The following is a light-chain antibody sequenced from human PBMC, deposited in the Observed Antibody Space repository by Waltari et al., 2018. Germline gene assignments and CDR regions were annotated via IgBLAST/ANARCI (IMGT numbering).Light chain of an antibody. J-gene: IGLJ3*02. CDR3: QSFDSDLSGSV. CDR2: GNT. CDR1: RSNFCAGYD. V-gene: IGLV1-40*01. Sequence: QSVLTQPPSMSRAPGQKVTIPCTAGRSNFCAGYDVHWSPQFPGAAPKLLIFGNTNRASGVPGRFSGSKSGTSASLAIAGLQSEDEAVYYCQSFDSDLSGSVFGGGTKLTVL.